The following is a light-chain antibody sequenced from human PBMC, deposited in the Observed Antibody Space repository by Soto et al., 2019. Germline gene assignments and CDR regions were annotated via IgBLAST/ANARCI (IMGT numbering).Light chain of an antibody. CDR1: QKVSSAY. J-gene: IGKJ1*01. V-gene: IGKV3-20*01. Sequence: MVLTRSPVSLSLGPGESATLPCRASQKVSSAYLAWYQQKPGQAPRLLFYRASRRAAGTPDRFSVSGSGTDFTLIISRLEPGDFAVYYCQQYGDSLRSFGQGTKVDIK. CDR3: QQYGDSLRS. CDR2: RAS.